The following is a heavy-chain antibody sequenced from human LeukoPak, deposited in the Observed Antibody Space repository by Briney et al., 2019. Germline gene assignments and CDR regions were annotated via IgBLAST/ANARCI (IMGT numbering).Heavy chain of an antibody. V-gene: IGHV3-74*01. J-gene: IGHJ6*02. CDR1: GFTFSTYR. CDR2: ISSDGVIT. CDR3: AREDYYYSMDV. Sequence: PGGSLRLSCAASGFTFSTYRMHWVRQAPGKGLVWVSRISSDGVITAYADSVRGRFAISRDNAKNTLYLQMNSLRAEDTAVYFCAREDYYYSMDVWGQGTTVTVSS.